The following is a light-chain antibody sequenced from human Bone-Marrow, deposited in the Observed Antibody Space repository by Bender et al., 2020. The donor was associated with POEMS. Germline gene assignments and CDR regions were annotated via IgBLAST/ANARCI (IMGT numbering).Light chain of an antibody. CDR1: SGSVASNY. J-gene: IGLJ3*02. CDR2: EDN. V-gene: IGLV6-57*01. CDR3: QSHDGYTSV. Sequence: NFMLTQPHSVSASPGETVTISCTRSSGSVASNYVQWYQQRPGSSPTTVIYEDNQRPSGVPDRFSGSIDSSANSASLTISGLMTEDEADYYCQSHDGYTSVFGGGTKLTVL.